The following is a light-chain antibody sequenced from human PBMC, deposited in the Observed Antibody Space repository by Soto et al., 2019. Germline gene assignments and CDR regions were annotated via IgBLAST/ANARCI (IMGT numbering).Light chain of an antibody. J-gene: IGKJ1*01. CDR2: GAS. CDR1: QSVSSSY. V-gene: IGKV3-20*01. CDR3: QQYNNWPQT. Sequence: EIVLTQSPGTPSLSPGERATLSCRASQSVSSSYLAWYQQKPGQAPRLLIYGASSRATGIPDRFSGSGSGTDFTLTISGLQSEDFAVYYCQQYNNWPQTFGQGTKVDIK.